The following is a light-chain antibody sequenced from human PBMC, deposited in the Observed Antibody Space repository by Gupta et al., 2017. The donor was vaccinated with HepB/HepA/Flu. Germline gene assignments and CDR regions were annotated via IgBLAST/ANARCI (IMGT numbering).Light chain of an antibody. CDR2: ATS. CDR3: QESTSTPPT. CDR1: LTISGY. V-gene: IGKV1-39*01. J-gene: IGKJ5*01. Sequence: DIQMTQSPSSLSVSVGDRVTITCRTSLTISGYLNWYQQKPGQAPKLLIYATSTSPSGIPSRFSGSGSGTDFTLTINSLQPEDFATYYCQESTSTPPTFGQGTRLEIK.